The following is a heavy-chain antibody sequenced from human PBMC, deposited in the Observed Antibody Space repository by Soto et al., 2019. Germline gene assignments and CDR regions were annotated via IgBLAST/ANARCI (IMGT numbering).Heavy chain of an antibody. D-gene: IGHD1-7*01. CDR1: GGSISSSNW. V-gene: IGHV4-4*02. CDR2: ISHSGST. J-gene: IGHJ5*02. Sequence: PSETLSLTCAVSGGSISSSNWWSWVRQPPGRGLEWIGEISHSGSTNYSPSLQSRVTMSVDQSKNQFSLRLKSVTAADTAVYYCAKIFSGPWYYFALWARGSSVPVSS. CDR3: AKIFSGPWYYFAL.